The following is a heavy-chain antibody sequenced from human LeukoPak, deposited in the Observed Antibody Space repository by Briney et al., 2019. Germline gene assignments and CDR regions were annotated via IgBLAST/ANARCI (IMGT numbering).Heavy chain of an antibody. V-gene: IGHV3-33*01. CDR2: IWYDGSDK. CDR3: ARDRVLHYFDY. Sequence: GGSLRLSCAASGFTFSSHGMHWVRQAPGKGLAWVAVIWYDGSDKYYADSVKGRFTISRDNSKNTLYLQMTSLRADDTAVYYCARDRVLHYFDYWGQGALVTVSS. D-gene: IGHD3-16*01. J-gene: IGHJ4*02. CDR1: GFTFSSHG.